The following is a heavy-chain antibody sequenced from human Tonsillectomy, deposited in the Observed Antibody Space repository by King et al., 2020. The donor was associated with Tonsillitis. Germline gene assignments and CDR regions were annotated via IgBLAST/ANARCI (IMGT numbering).Heavy chain of an antibody. CDR2: MNPSGGST. V-gene: IGHV1-46*01. CDR1: GSAFSRYY. D-gene: IGHD1-14*01. Sequence: QLVQSGAEVKKPGASVKVSCKASGSAFSRYYMHWVRQAPGQGLEWMGIMNPSGGSTNYAQKFQGRVTMTRDTSTSTVYMEVSSLRSEDTAVYYCASGGTGYYFDYWGQGSLVTVSS. CDR3: ASGGTGYYFDY. J-gene: IGHJ4*02.